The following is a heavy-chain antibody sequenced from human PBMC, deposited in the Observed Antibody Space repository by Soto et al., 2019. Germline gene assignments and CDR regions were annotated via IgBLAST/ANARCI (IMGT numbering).Heavy chain of an antibody. D-gene: IGHD6-13*01. Sequence: QVQLVQSGAEVKKPGASVKVSCKASGYTFTSYGISWVRQAPGQGLEWMGWISAYNGNKKYAQKLQGRVTMTTDKSTSTAYRELRSLRSDDTAVYYCARDLGQQLFDYWGQGTLVTVSS. CDR1: GYTFTSYG. V-gene: IGHV1-18*01. CDR2: ISAYNGNK. CDR3: ARDLGQQLFDY. J-gene: IGHJ4*02.